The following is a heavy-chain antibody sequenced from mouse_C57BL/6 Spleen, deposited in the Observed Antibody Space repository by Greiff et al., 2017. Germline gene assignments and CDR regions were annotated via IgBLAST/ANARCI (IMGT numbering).Heavy chain of an antibody. Sequence: EVKLQQSGAELVRPGASVKLSCTASGFNITDYYMHWVKQRPEQGLEWIGRIDPEDGDTEYAPKFQGKATMTADTSSNTAYLQLSSLTSEDTAVYYCTKAGDYYGGFAYWGQGTLVTVSA. V-gene: IGHV14-1*01. CDR1: GFNITDYY. CDR2: IDPEDGDT. D-gene: IGHD1-1*01. J-gene: IGHJ3*01. CDR3: TKAGDYYGGFAY.